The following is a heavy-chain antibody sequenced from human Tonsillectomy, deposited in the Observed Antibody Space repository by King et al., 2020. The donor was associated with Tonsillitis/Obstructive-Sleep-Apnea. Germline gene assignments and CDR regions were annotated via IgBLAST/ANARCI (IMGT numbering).Heavy chain of an antibody. CDR1: GFTFSSYA. CDR2: ISYDGSNK. D-gene: IGHD7-27*01. Sequence: VQLVESGGGVVQPGRSLRLSCAASGFTFSSYAMHWVRQAPGKGLEWVAVISYDGSNKYYADSVKGRFTISRDNSKNTLYLQMNSLRAEDTAVYYCARGGWGIEDYCMDVWGQGATVTVSS. CDR3: ARGGWGIEDYCMDV. V-gene: IGHV3-30*04. J-gene: IGHJ6*02.